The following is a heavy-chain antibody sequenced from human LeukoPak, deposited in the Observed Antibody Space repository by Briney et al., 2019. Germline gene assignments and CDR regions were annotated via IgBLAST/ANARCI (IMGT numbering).Heavy chain of an antibody. D-gene: IGHD2-15*01. V-gene: IGHV4-39*01. CDR2: IYYSGST. CDR3: ARKVVFDL. CDR1: GVSISSSSYY. Sequence: SETLSLTCTVSGVSISSSSYYWGWIRQPPGKGLEWIGSIYYSGSTYYNPFLKSRVTISVDTSKNQFSLKLSSVTAADTAVYYCARKVVFDLWGRGTLVTVSS. J-gene: IGHJ2*01.